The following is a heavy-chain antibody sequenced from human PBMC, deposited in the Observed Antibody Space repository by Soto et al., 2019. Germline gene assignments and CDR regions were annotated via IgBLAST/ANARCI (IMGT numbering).Heavy chain of an antibody. CDR2: ISSSSSYI. CDR3: TTQYGSGSYYNVPYYYGMDV. D-gene: IGHD3-10*01. J-gene: IGHJ6*02. Sequence: PGGSLRLSCAASGFTFSSYDMNWVRQAPGKGLEWVSSISSSSSYIYYADSVKGRFTISRDNAKNSLYLQMHSLRAEDTAVYYCTTQYGSGSYYNVPYYYGMDVWGQGTTVTVSS. V-gene: IGHV3-21*01. CDR1: GFTFSSYD.